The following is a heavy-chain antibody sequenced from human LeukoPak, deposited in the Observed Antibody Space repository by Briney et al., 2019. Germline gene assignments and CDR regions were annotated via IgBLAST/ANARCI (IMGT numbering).Heavy chain of an antibody. CDR3: ARGPEEMATITDDAFDI. J-gene: IGHJ3*02. CDR2: IIPIFGTA. V-gene: IGHV1-69*06. Sequence: GASVKVSCKASGGTFSSYAISWVRQAPGQGLEWMGGIIPIFGTANYAQKFQGRVTITADKSTSTAYMELSSLRSEDTAVYYCARGPEEMATITDDAFDIWGQGTMVTVSS. CDR1: GGTFSSYA. D-gene: IGHD5-24*01.